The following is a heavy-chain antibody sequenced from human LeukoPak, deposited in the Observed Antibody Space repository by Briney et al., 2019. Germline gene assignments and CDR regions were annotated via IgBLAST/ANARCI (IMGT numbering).Heavy chain of an antibody. CDR1: GFTFSSYS. D-gene: IGHD3-10*01. J-gene: IGHJ4*02. CDR2: ISSSSSYI. CDR3: ARERELLWFGAPLDY. V-gene: IGHV3-21*01. Sequence: GGSLRLSCAASGFTFSSYSMNWVRQAPGKGLEWVSSISSSSSYIYYADSVKGRFTISRDNAKNSLYLQMNSLRAEDTAVYYCARERELLWFGAPLDYWGQGTLVTVSS.